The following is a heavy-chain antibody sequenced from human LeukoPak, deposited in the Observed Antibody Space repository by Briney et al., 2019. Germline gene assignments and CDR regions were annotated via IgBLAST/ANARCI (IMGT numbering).Heavy chain of an antibody. J-gene: IGHJ3*02. V-gene: IGHV1-8*01. CDR1: GYTFTSYD. CDR2: MNPNSGNT. Sequence: ASVKVSCKASGYTFTSYDINWVRQATGQGLEWMGWMNPNSGNTGYAQKFQGRVTMTRNTSISTAYMELSSLRSEDTAVYYCASLQWFGELLSGVTDIWGQGTMVTVSS. CDR3: ASLQWFGELLSGVTDI. D-gene: IGHD3-10*01.